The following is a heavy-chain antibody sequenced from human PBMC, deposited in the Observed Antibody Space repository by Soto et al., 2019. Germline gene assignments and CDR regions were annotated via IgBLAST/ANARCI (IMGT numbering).Heavy chain of an antibody. CDR3: ARGTFGVVIIGDFDI. CDR1: GFTFSSYA. Sequence: GGSLRLSCAASGFTFSSYAMSWVRQAPGKGLEWVSAISGSGGSTYYADSVKGRFTISRDNSKNTLYLQMNSLRAEDTAVYYCARGTFGVVIIGDFDIWGQGTMVTVSS. J-gene: IGHJ3*02. CDR2: ISGSGGST. V-gene: IGHV3-23*01. D-gene: IGHD3-3*01.